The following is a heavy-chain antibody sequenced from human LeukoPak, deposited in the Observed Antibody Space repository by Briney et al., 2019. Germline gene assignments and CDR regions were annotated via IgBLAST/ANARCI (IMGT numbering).Heavy chain of an antibody. CDR2: IIPIFGTA. CDR3: ARRAEVYNWNYADAFDI. Sequence: SVKVSCKASGGTISSYAISWVRQAPGQGLEWMGRIIPIFGTANYAQKFQGRVTITTDESTSTAYMELSSLRSEDTAVYYCARRAEVYNWNYADAFDIWGQGTMVTVSS. J-gene: IGHJ3*02. CDR1: GGTISSYA. V-gene: IGHV1-69*05. D-gene: IGHD1-7*01.